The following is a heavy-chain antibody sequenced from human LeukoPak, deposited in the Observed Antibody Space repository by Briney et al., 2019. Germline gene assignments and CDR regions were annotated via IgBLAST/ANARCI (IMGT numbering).Heavy chain of an antibody. CDR3: ARAPRTPRYCSSTSCYHVGYYYYYYMDV. D-gene: IGHD2-2*01. CDR2: IYYSGST. CDR1: GGSISSYY. V-gene: IGHV4-59*01. J-gene: IGHJ6*03. Sequence: SETLSLTCTVSGGSISSYYWSWIRQPPGKGLEWIGYIYYSGSTNYNPSLKSRVTISVDTSKNQFSLKLSSVTAADTAVYYCARAPRTPRYCSSTSCYHVGYYYYYYMDVWGKGTTVTVSS.